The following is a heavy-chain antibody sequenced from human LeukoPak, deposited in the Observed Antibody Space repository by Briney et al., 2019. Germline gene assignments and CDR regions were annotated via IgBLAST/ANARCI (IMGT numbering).Heavy chain of an antibody. CDR3: AGLRGKITTIDC. D-gene: IGHD4-11*01. CDR1: EFTFSSYW. V-gene: IGHV3-74*03. J-gene: IGHJ4*02. CDR2: INSDGSTT. Sequence: AGGSLRLSCVASEFTFSSYWMHWVRQAPGEGLVWVSVINSDGSTTLYADSVKGRFTISRDNAKNTLYLQMNSLRAEDTAVYYCAGLRGKITTIDCWGQGTLVTVSS.